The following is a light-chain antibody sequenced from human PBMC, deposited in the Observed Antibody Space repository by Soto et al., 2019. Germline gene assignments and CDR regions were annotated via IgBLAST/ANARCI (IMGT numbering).Light chain of an antibody. J-gene: IGKJ1*01. CDR3: QQYANSHGT. CDR1: QSVSTNY. V-gene: IGKV3-20*01. Sequence: EIVMTQSPGTLSLAPGERATLSCRSIQSVSTNYVAWYQQKPGQAPRLLIYGASSRASGIPDRFRGSGSGTDFTLTISRLEPEDFAVYYCQQYANSHGTFGQGTKVDIK. CDR2: GAS.